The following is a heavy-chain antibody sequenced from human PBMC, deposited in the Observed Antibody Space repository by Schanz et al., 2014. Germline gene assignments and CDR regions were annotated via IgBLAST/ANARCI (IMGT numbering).Heavy chain of an antibody. D-gene: IGHD3-10*01. J-gene: IGHJ1*01. CDR3: ASGVHVSSLQKGLQF. CDR1: GFDFNSYS. Sequence: EVRLVESGGGLVQPGGSLRLSCEASGFDFNSYSMNWVRQVPGKGLEWLSYIATSSSTRHYADSVKGRVTISRDNAKNSVSLRIRRLRVEDTAVYYCASGVHVSSLQKGLQFWGRGTLVIVSS. CDR2: IATSSSTR. V-gene: IGHV3-48*01.